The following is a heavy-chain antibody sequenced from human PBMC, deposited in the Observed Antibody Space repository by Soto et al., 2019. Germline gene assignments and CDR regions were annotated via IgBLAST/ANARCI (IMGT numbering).Heavy chain of an antibody. CDR3: ARGPGGNYFDY. CDR1: GYYFTAYG. Sequence: QIHLVQSGDEVQKPGASVKVSCKPSGYYFTAYGINWVRRAPGQGLEWMGWITPFNGNTNYAQKFQGRVTMTAGTCTSTVYMELRSLRSDDTALYYSARGPGGNYFDYWGQGTLVTVSS. D-gene: IGHD2-8*02. CDR2: ITPFNGNT. V-gene: IGHV1-18*01. J-gene: IGHJ4*02.